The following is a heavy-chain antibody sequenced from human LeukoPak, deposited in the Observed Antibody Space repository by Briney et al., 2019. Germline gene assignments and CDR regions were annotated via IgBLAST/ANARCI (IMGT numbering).Heavy chain of an antibody. Sequence: GGSLRLSCAASGFTFSSYSMNWVRQAPGKGLEWVSSISSSSSYIYYADSVKGRFTISRDNAKNSLYLQMSSLRAEDTAVHYCAVEEDIVVVPAAIQTYMDVWGKGTTVTVSS. CDR2: ISSSSSYI. CDR3: AVEEDIVVVPAAIQTYMDV. J-gene: IGHJ6*03. D-gene: IGHD2-2*01. CDR1: GFTFSSYS. V-gene: IGHV3-21*01.